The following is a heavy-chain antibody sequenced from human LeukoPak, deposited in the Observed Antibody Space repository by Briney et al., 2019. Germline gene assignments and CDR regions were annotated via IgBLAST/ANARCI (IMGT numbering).Heavy chain of an antibody. D-gene: IGHD6-19*01. V-gene: IGHV4-34*01. CDR2: INHSGST. J-gene: IGHJ4*02. CDR1: AGSFSGYY. Sequence: PSETLSLTCAVYAGSFSGYYWSWIGQPPGKGLEWIGEINHSGSTNYNPSLKSRVTISVDTSKNQFSLKLSSVTAADTAVYYCARGSSGWLLIFDYWGQGTLVTVSS. CDR3: ARGSSGWLLIFDY.